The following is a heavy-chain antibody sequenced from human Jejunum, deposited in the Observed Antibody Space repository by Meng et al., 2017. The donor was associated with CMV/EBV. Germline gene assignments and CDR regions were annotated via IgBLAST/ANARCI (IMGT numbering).Heavy chain of an antibody. J-gene: IGHJ4*02. Sequence: ASVKLSCKASGYTFTSYDINWVRQAAGQGLEWMGWTNPRSGNTGSAQKFQGRLTMTMNTSIGTAYMELSSLRSEDTAVYYCARNGIFFDYWGQGALVTVS. D-gene: IGHD1-14*01. V-gene: IGHV1-8*02. CDR3: ARNGIFFDY. CDR2: TNPRSGNT. CDR1: GYTFTSYD.